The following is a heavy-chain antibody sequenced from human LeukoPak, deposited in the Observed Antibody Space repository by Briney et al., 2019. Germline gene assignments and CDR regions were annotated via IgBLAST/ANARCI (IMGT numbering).Heavy chain of an antibody. V-gene: IGHV1-46*01. D-gene: IGHD2-21*02. CDR1: GYTFTSYD. Sequence: WASVKVSCKASGYTFTSYDMHWVRQAPGQGLEWMGIINPSGDSTSYAQKFQGRVTMTRDTSTSTVYMELSSLRSEDTAVYYCASVLYCGADCYSGRYFSDYWGQGTLVTVSS. J-gene: IGHJ4*02. CDR2: INPSGDST. CDR3: ASVLYCGADCYSGRYFSDY.